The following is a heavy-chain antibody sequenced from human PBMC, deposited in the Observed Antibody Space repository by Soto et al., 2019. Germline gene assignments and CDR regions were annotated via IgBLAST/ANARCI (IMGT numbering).Heavy chain of an antibody. J-gene: IGHJ6*02. Sequence: PSETLSLTCTVSGGSISSYYWSWIRQPPGKGLEWIGYIYYSGSTNYNPSLKSRVTISVDTSKNQFSLKLSSVTAADTAVYYCARGPRLYGDYEEYYYYYGMDVWGQGTTVTVS. D-gene: IGHD4-17*01. CDR1: GGSISSYY. CDR3: ARGPRLYGDYEEYYYYYGMDV. V-gene: IGHV4-59*01. CDR2: IYYSGST.